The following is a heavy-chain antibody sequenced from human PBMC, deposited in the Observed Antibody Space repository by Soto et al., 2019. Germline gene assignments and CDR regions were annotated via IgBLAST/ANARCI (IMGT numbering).Heavy chain of an antibody. CDR2: IYYDGSNK. Sequence: GGSLRLSCAASGFTFSSYGMHWVRQAPGKGLEWVAVIYYDGSNKYYADSVKGRFTISRDNSKNTLYLQMNSLRAEDTALYYCARHPERIAEIGWFDPWGQGTLVTVSS. CDR3: ARHPERIAEIGWFDP. J-gene: IGHJ5*02. CDR1: GFTFSSYG. V-gene: IGHV3-33*01. D-gene: IGHD6-13*01.